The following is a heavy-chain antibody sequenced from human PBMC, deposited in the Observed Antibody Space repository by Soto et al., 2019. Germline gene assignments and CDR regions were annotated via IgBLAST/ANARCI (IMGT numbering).Heavy chain of an antibody. Sequence: GSLRLSCAASGFTFSSYEMNWVRQGPGKGLGGVSYISSSGSTIYYADSVKGRFTISRDNAKNSLYLQMDSLRAEDTAGYYCARDLYVASVTMVRGVGAFDIWGQGTMVTVSS. J-gene: IGHJ3*02. CDR1: GFTFSSYE. CDR3: ARDLYVASVTMVRGVGAFDI. V-gene: IGHV3-48*03. CDR2: ISSSGSTI. D-gene: IGHD3-10*01.